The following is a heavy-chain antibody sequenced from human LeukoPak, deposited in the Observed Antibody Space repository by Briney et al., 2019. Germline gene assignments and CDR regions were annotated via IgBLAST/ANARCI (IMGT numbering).Heavy chain of an antibody. CDR1: GFSFSSYV. D-gene: IGHD5-24*01. CDR2: IWYDGSNK. Sequence: GGSLRLSCAASGFSFSSYVMHWVRQAPGKGLEWVAVIWYDGSNKYYADSVKGRLTISRDNSKNTLYLQMNSLRAEDTAVYYCARIDRDGFHTAEYRGQGTLVTVSS. CDR3: ARIDRDGFHTAEY. V-gene: IGHV3-33*01. J-gene: IGHJ4*02.